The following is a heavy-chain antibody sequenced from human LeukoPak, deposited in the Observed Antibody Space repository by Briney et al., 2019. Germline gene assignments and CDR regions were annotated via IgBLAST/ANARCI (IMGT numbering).Heavy chain of an antibody. CDR2: INAANGNT. V-gene: IGHV1-3*01. D-gene: IGHD3-16*01. J-gene: IGHJ3*02. CDR1: GYSFTRYA. Sequence: ASVKVSCKAFGYSFTRYAMHWVRQAPGQRLEWMGWINAANGNTKYSQKFQGRVTITRDTSASTVYMELSRLRSEDTAVYYCARGEIVITFGSGRPGEAFDIWGQGTMVTVSS. CDR3: ARGEIVITFGSGRPGEAFDI.